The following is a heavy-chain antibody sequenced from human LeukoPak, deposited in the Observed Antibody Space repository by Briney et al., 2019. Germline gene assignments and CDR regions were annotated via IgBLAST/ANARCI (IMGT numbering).Heavy chain of an antibody. CDR3: AREGGEDGMDV. D-gene: IGHD2-21*01. J-gene: IGHJ6*04. V-gene: IGHV4-30-4*08. CDR1: GGPISSDEYY. CDR2: IYYSGST. Sequence: PSQTLCLTCTVSGGPISSDEYYWGRMRQPPGKGLEWIGYIYYSGSTYYNPSLKSRVTLSVDTYKHQFSLTLSSVAAADTAVYYCAREGGEDGMDVWGKGTTVTVSS.